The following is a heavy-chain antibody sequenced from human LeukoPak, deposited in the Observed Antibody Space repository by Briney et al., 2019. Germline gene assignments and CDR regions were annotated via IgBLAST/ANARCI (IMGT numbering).Heavy chain of an antibody. Sequence: PGRSLRPSCAASGFTFSSYAMHWVRQAPGKGLEWVAVISYDGSNKYYADSVKGRFTISRDNSKNTLYLQMNSLRAEDTAVYYCAREGLLWFGELLPATGYFDYWGQGTLVTVSS. CDR2: ISYDGSNK. J-gene: IGHJ4*02. CDR3: AREGLLWFGELLPATGYFDY. D-gene: IGHD3-10*01. CDR1: GFTFSSYA. V-gene: IGHV3-30-3*01.